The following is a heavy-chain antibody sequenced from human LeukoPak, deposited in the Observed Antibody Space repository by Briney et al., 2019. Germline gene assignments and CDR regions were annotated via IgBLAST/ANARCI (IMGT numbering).Heavy chain of an antibody. CDR3: AREYRRLYGGNSGPFDY. V-gene: IGHV4-34*01. Sequence: SETLSLTCAVYGGSFSGYYWSWIRQPPGKGLEWIGEINHSGSTNYNPSLKSRVTISVDTSKNQFSLKLSSVTAADTAVYYCAREYRRLYGGNSGPFDYWGQGTLVTVSS. CDR1: GGSFSGYY. J-gene: IGHJ4*02. CDR2: INHSGST. D-gene: IGHD4-23*01.